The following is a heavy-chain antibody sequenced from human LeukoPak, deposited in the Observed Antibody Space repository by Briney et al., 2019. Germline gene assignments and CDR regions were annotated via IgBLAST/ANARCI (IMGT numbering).Heavy chain of an antibody. D-gene: IGHD2-2*01. CDR3: AADLTASSTRRFDP. V-gene: IGHV1-58*01. CDR1: GFTFTSSA. J-gene: IGHJ5*02. Sequence: ASVKVPCKASGFTFTSSAVQWVRQARGQRLEWIGWIVVGSGNTNYAQKFQERVTITRDMSTSTAYMELSSLRSEDTAVYYCAADLTASSTRRFDPWGQGTLVTVSS. CDR2: IVVGSGNT.